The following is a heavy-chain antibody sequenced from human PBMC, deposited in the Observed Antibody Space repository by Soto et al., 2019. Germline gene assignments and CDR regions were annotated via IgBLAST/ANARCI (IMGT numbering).Heavy chain of an antibody. D-gene: IGHD6-19*01. CDR2: INTNGGST. CDR1: GFTFSRYW. J-gene: IGHJ4*02. Sequence: QLVDSGGDIVQPGGSLRLSCEASGFTFSRYWMHWVRQAPGKGLVWVSGINTNGGSTNYADAVKGRFTISRDNAKNTLYLQMHSLRVEDTAVYYCTTIYRSVAFDYWGQGTLVSVSS. CDR3: TTIYRSVAFDY. V-gene: IGHV3-74*01.